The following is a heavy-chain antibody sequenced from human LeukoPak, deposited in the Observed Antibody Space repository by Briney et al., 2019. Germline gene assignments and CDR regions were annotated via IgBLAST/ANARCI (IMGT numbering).Heavy chain of an antibody. D-gene: IGHD2-2*01. Sequence: LVKVSCKASGGTFSSYAISWVRQAPGQGLEWMGGIIPIFGTANYAQKFQGRVTITADESTSTAYMELSSLRSEDTAVYYCARVPADDYYYYYGMDVWGQGTTVTVSS. J-gene: IGHJ6*02. CDR2: IIPIFGTA. CDR1: GGTFSSYA. V-gene: IGHV1-69*13. CDR3: ARVPADDYYYYYGMDV.